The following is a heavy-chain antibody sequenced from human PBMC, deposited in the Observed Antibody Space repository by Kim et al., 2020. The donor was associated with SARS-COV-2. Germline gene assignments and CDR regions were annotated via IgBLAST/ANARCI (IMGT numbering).Heavy chain of an antibody. D-gene: IGHD2-2*01. CDR3: AKGLDRYCSSTSCYRYYGMDV. V-gene: IGHV3-30*18. CDR2: ISYDGSNK. J-gene: IGHJ6*02. Sequence: GRSLRLSCAASGFTFSSYGMHWVRQAPGKGLEWVAVISYDGSNKYYADSVKGRFTISRDNSKNTLYLQMNSLRADDTAVYYCAKGLDRYCSSTSCYRYYGMDVWGQGTTVTVSS. CDR1: GFTFSSYG.